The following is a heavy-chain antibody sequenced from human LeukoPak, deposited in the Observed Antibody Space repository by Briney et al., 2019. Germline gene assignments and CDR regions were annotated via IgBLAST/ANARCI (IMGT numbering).Heavy chain of an antibody. CDR3: AKGSYCDSSGLWAY. Sequence: GGSLRLSCAASGFTFSSYAMSWVRQAPGKGLEWVSAISGSGGSTYYADSVKGRFTISRDNSKNTLYLQMNSLRAEDTAVYYCAKGSYCDSSGLWAYWGQGTLVTVSS. CDR1: GFTFSSYA. D-gene: IGHD3-22*01. V-gene: IGHV3-23*01. J-gene: IGHJ4*02. CDR2: ISGSGGST.